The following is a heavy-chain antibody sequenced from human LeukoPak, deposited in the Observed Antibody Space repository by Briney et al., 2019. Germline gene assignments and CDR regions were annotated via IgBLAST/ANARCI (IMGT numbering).Heavy chain of an antibody. CDR2: ISSSSSYI. V-gene: IGHV3-21*01. Sequence: PGGSLRLSCAASGFTFSSYSMNWVRQAPGKGLEWVSSISSSSSYIYYADSVKGRFTISRDNAKNSLYLQMNSLRAEDTAVYYCARDVEYCGTKTCPTPYYFDCWGQGTLVTVSS. J-gene: IGHJ4*02. D-gene: IGHD2-21*01. CDR3: ARDVEYCGTKTCPTPYYFDC. CDR1: GFTFSSYS.